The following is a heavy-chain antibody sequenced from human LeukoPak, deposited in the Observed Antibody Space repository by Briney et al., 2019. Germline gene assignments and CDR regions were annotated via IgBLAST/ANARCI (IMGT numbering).Heavy chain of an antibody. Sequence: GGSLRLSCAASGFTFSSYAMHWARQAPGKGLEWVAVISYDGSNKYYADSVKGRFTISRDNSKNTLYLQMNSLRAEDTAVYYCAREFYCSSTSCYFDYYYGMDVWGQGTTVTVSS. D-gene: IGHD2-2*01. J-gene: IGHJ6*02. CDR3: AREFYCSSTSCYFDYYYGMDV. V-gene: IGHV3-30*04. CDR2: ISYDGSNK. CDR1: GFTFSSYA.